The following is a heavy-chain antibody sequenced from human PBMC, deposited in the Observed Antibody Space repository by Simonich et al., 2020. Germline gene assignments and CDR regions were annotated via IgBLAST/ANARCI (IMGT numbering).Heavy chain of an antibody. V-gene: IGHV1-8*03. CDR2: MNPNSGNT. J-gene: IGHJ5*02. D-gene: IGHD2-2*01. Sequence: QVQLVQSGAEVKKPGASVKVSCKASGYTFTSYDINWVRQATGQGLRWSGWMNPNSGNTGHAQKFKGRVTITRNTSISTAYMELSSLRSEDTAVYYCARARYCSSTSCYNWFDPWGQGTLVTVSS. CDR1: GYTFTSYD. CDR3: ARARYCSSTSCYNWFDP.